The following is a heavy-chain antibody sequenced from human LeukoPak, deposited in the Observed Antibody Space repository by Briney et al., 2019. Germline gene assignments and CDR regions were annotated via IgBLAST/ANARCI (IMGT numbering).Heavy chain of an antibody. CDR1: GYSISSGYY. D-gene: IGHD3-10*01. J-gene: IGHJ3*02. Sequence: SETLSLTCTVSGYSISSGYYWGWIRPPPGKGLEWIGNIFYSGSTYYSPSLRSRVTISLDTSRNQFSLKLNSVTAADTAVYYCAKSNGYGLVDIWGQGTMVTVSS. CDR3: AKSNGYGLVDI. CDR2: IFYSGST. V-gene: IGHV4-38-2*02.